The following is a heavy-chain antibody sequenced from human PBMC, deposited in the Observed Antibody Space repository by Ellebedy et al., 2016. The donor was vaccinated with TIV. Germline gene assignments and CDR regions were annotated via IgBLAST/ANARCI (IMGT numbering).Heavy chain of an antibody. CDR2: IKSEDDGGAI. V-gene: IGHV3-15*01. CDR1: GFTFTNVW. J-gene: IGHJ5*02. CDR3: LTRMLFGSEWLNP. D-gene: IGHD3-10*01. Sequence: GGSLRLXXEASGFTFTNVWMSWVRQAPGKGLEWVGRIKSEDDGGAIEYAAPVRGRFTIFRDDSKSTLYLQMNDLKTEDTGVYFCLTRMLFGSEWLNPWGQGTLVTVSS.